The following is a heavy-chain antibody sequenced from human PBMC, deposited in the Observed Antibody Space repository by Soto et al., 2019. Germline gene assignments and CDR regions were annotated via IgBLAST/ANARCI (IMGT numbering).Heavy chain of an antibody. CDR2: IYHSGST. CDR3: GRTTVTVWFDP. V-gene: IGHV4-30-2*01. D-gene: IGHD4-4*01. Sequence: QLQLQESGSGLVKPSQTLSLTCAVSGGSISSGGYSWSWIRQPPGKGLEWIGYIYHSGSTYYNPSHQSRVTISVNRAKNQFPLKLSSVAAADTAVYYRGRTTVTVWFDPWGQGTLVTVFS. CDR1: GGSISSGGYS. J-gene: IGHJ5*02.